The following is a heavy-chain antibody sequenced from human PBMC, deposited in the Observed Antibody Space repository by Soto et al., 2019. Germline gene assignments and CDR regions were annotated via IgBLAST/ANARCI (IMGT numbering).Heavy chain of an antibody. V-gene: IGHV5-51*01. J-gene: IGHJ4*02. Sequence: GESLKISCRGSGYGFNTNWFGWVRQLPGRGLEWVGIMYPGDSDTRYNPSLQDHVTLSVDVTVSTAFLQWRSLETSDTGMYFCARLPRDCNKTSCYYGDHWRQGTQVTVSS. CDR1: GYGFNTNW. CDR3: ARLPRDCNKTSCYYGDH. CDR2: MYPGDSDT. D-gene: IGHD3-3*01.